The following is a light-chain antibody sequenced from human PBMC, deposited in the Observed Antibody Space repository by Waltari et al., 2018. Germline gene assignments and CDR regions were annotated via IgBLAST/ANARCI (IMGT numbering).Light chain of an antibody. CDR1: SSDDGGYNY. V-gene: IGLV2-14*01. CDR3: SSYTSSSTLVYV. CDR2: EVS. Sequence: QSALTQHASVSGSPGQSITISCTGTSSDDGGYNYVSWYQQHPGKAPKLMIYEVSNRPSGVSNRFSGSKSGNTASLTISGLQAEDEADYYCSSYTSSSTLVYVFGTGTKVTVL. J-gene: IGLJ1*01.